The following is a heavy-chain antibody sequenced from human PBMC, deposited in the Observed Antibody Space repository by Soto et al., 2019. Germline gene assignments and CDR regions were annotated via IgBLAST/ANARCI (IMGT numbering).Heavy chain of an antibody. CDR3: ARDDAFDNENGFDM. CDR1: GFPFIFYG. J-gene: IGHJ3*02. Sequence: LRLSCAVCGFPFIFYGFHWVRQSPGKGLEWLGVIVSDGSAIYHADSLEGRFFISRDNSKDILYLQMNSLRVEDTAVYYCARDDAFDNENGFDMWGQGTMVTVSS. CDR2: IVSDGSAI. V-gene: IGHV3-33*01. D-gene: IGHD3-3*02.